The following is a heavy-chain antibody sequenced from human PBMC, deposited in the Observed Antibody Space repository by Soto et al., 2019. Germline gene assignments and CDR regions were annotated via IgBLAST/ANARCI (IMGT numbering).Heavy chain of an antibody. D-gene: IGHD2-21*01. Sequence: QVQLVQSGAELKKTGSSVTVSCRASGDTFSSYAVNWVRQAPGRGLEWMGRIITVLGTTDYAQNFKGRVTITAQKSTQTGYMELSSLRSDDTAVYYCARRRYCGYDCYHKHYYGMDVWGQGTTVTVAS. CDR3: ARRRYCGYDCYHKHYYGMDV. J-gene: IGHJ6*02. CDR1: GDTFSSYA. V-gene: IGHV1-69*08. CDR2: IITVLGTT.